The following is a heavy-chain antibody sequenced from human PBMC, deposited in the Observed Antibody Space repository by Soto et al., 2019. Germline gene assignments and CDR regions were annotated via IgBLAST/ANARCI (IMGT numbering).Heavy chain of an antibody. CDR3: ARDLLRFGNYMDV. CDR2: IRNSSSNK. Sequence: GGSLRLSCAASGFTFSSYSMNWVRQAPGKGLEWVSYIRNSSSNKYYADSVKGRFTISRDNSKNTLYLQMNSLRAEDTAVYYCARDLLRFGNYMDVWGKGTTVTVSS. D-gene: IGHD2-15*01. J-gene: IGHJ6*03. V-gene: IGHV3-48*01. CDR1: GFTFSSYS.